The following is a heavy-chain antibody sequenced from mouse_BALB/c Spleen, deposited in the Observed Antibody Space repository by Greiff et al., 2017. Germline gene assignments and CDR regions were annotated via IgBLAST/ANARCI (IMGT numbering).Heavy chain of an antibody. CDR2: IYPGDGDT. CDR1: GYAFSSSW. J-gene: IGHJ3*01. V-gene: IGHV1-82*01. Sequence: QVQLKQSGPELVKPGASVKISCKASGYAFSSSWMNWVKQRPGQGLEWIGRIYPGDGDTNYNGKFKGKATLTADKSSSTAYMQLSSLTSVDSAVYFCARDYYGTWFAYWGQGTLVTVSA. D-gene: IGHD1-1*01. CDR3: ARDYYGTWFAY.